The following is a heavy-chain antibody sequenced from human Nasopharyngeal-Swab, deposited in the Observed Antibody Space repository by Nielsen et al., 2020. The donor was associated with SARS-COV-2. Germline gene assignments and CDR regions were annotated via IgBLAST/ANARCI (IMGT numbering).Heavy chain of an antibody. J-gene: IGHJ5*02. CDR2: IGASADTT. V-gene: IGHV1-46*01. D-gene: IGHD2-15*01. CDR3: ARSAPYCSGGSCHPPYNWFDP. Sequence: WVRQAPGQGLEWMGVIGASADTTTYAQNFQGRVTMTRDTSTSTVYMELSSLTSEDTTVYYCARSAPYCSGGSCHPPYNWFDPWGQGTLVTVSS.